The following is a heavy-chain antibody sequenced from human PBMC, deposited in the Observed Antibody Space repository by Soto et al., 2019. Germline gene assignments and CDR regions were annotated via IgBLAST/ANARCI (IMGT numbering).Heavy chain of an antibody. D-gene: IGHD6-19*01. CDR2: VYYSGST. Sequence: SETLSLTCTVSGCSLSRYYWTCNRQPPAKGLEWIGDVYYSGSTYYNPSLKSRVTISVDTSKNQFSLKVSSVTAADTAVYYCARHKPNSSGWYYYGMDVWGQGTTVTVSS. CDR1: GCSLSRYY. J-gene: IGHJ6*02. CDR3: ARHKPNSSGWYYYGMDV. V-gene: IGHV4-59*08.